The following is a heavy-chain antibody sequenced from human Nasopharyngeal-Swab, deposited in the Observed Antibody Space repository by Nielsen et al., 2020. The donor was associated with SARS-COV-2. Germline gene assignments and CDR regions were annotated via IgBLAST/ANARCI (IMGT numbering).Heavy chain of an antibody. CDR1: RFTLSGYS. V-gene: IGHV3-21*01. D-gene: IGHD3-9*01. Sequence: GGSLSLSSAASRFTLSGYSMNWVSQAAEKGLEWVSSISSSSTYIYYADSVKGRFTICRDNAKNSLYLQMNSLRAEDTAVYYCARDLGYDILTGYIFDYWGQGTLVTVSS. CDR2: ISSSSTYI. CDR3: ARDLGYDILTGYIFDY. J-gene: IGHJ4*02.